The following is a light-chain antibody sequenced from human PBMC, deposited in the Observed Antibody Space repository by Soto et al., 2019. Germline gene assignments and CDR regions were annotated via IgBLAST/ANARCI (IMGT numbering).Light chain of an antibody. V-gene: IGKV3-15*01. CDR3: QQYNSWPLT. CDR2: GAS. Sequence: EIVMTQSPATLTVSPGERATLSCRASQSVSSNLAWYQQKPGQAPRLLIYGASTRATGIPARFSGSGSGTEFTLTISSLQSEDFAVYYCQQYNSWPLTFXGGTKVDIK. J-gene: IGKJ4*01. CDR1: QSVSSN.